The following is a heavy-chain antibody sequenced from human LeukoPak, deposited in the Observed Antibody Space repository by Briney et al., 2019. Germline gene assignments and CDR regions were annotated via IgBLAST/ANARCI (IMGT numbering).Heavy chain of an antibody. CDR1: GFTFSTYS. CDR2: IYSGGST. D-gene: IGHD6-19*01. V-gene: IGHV3-66*01. J-gene: IGHJ4*02. CDR3: ARVPGIAVAGVYYFDY. Sequence: GGSLRLSCAAPGFTFSTYSMNWVRQAPGKGLEWVSVIYSGGSTYYADSVKGRFTISRDNSKNTLYLQMNSLRAEDTAVYYCARVPGIAVAGVYYFDYWGQGTLVTVSS.